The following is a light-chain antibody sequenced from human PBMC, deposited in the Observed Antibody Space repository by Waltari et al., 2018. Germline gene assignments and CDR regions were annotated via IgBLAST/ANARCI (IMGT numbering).Light chain of an antibody. CDR2: DAS. Sequence: DIQMTQSPSSLSASVGARVTITCQASQDISNYLNWYQQKPGKAPKLLIYDASNLETGVPSRFSGSGAETDFTFTISSLQPEDIATYYCQQYDNLPYTFGQGTKLEIK. V-gene: IGKV1-33*01. J-gene: IGKJ2*01. CDR1: QDISNY. CDR3: QQYDNLPYT.